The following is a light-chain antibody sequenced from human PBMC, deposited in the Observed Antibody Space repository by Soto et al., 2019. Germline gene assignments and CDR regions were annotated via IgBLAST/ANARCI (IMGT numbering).Light chain of an antibody. Sequence: QSVLTQPPSASGTPGQRVTISCSGSTSNIGSNYVYWYQHLPGTAPKLLIYRNDQRPSGVPDRFSGSKSGTSASLAISGLRSEDEADYYCAAWDDSLSGSVLFGGGTKLTVL. CDR1: TSNIGSNY. CDR3: AAWDDSLSGSVL. J-gene: IGLJ2*01. CDR2: RND. V-gene: IGLV1-47*01.